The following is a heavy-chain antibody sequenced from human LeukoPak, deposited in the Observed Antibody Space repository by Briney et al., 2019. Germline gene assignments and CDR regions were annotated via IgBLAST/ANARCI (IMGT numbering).Heavy chain of an antibody. CDR2: ISYDGSNK. CDR1: GFTFSSYG. V-gene: IGHV3-30*18. J-gene: IGHJ4*02. D-gene: IGHD5-12*01. Sequence: GRSLRLSCAASGFTFSSYGMPWVRQAPGKGLGWVAVISYDGSNKYYADSVKGRFTISRDNSKNTLYLQMNSLRAEDTAVYYCAKDRGGGLVATIFDYWGQGTLVTVSS. CDR3: AKDRGGGLVATIFDY.